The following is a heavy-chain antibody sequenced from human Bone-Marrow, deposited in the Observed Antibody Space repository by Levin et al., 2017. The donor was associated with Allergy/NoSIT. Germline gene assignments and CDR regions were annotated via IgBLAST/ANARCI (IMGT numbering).Heavy chain of an antibody. CDR3: ARQAVPAAMNGFDS. V-gene: IGHV4-59*08. CDR1: GASISSFY. CDR2: IYYSGST. J-gene: IGHJ5*01. D-gene: IGHD2-2*01. Sequence: NAGGSLRLSCTVSGASISSFYWSWIRQPPGKGLEWIGYIYYSGSTNYSPSLKSRVSMSADMSRNQFYLTMSSVTAADTAVYYCARQAVPAAMNGFDSWGQGTLVTVSS.